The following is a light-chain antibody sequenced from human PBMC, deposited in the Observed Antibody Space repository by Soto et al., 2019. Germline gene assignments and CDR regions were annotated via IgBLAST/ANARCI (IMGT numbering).Light chain of an antibody. Sequence: DIQMTQSPSSLSAFVGDRVTITCRASQSVTNYLSWYQQKSGKAPKLLIYSASSLQSGVPSRFSGSGSGTDFTLTISSLQPEDFAIYYCKQSYSFPLTFGGGTKVEIK. J-gene: IGKJ4*01. CDR2: SAS. V-gene: IGKV1-39*01. CDR3: KQSYSFPLT. CDR1: QSVTNY.